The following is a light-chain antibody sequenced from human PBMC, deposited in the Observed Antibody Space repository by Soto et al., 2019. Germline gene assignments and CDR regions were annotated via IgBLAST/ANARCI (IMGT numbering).Light chain of an antibody. J-gene: IGLJ2*01. CDR3: AAWDDSLNGVV. CDR1: SSNIGSNT. V-gene: IGLV1-44*01. CDR2: SNN. Sequence: QLVLTQPPSASGTPGQRVTISCSGSSSNIGSNTVNWYQQLPGTAPKLLIYSNNQRPSGVPDRFSGSKSGTPASLAISGLQSEDEADYYCAAWDDSLNGVVFGGGTKLTVL.